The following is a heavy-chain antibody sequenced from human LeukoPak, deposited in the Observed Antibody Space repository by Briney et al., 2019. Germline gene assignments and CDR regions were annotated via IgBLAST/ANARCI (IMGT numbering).Heavy chain of an antibody. D-gene: IGHD3-10*01. Sequence: GGSLRLSCAASGFSFSSYWMHWVRQAPGKGPVWVSLISNDESTIIYADSVKGRFTISRDNAKNTLYLQMSSLRAEDTAVYYCAKDQRGGIADPLDYWGQGTLVTVSS. CDR3: AKDQRGGIADPLDY. CDR1: GFSFSSYW. V-gene: IGHV3-74*01. CDR2: ISNDESTI. J-gene: IGHJ4*02.